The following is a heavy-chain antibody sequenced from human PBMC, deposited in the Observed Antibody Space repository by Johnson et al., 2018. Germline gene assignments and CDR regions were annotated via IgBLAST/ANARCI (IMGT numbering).Heavy chain of an antibody. CDR1: GFTFSSYS. CDR2: ISSRSNYI. Sequence: VQLVQSGGGLVQPGGSLRLSCAASGFTFSSYSMNWVRQAPGKGLEWVSSISSRSNYIYYADSMKGRFTVSRNNAKNSVYLQMNSLRAEDKAVYYSVRDPTAYYYDSSGYPEYFQHWGQGTLVTVSS. J-gene: IGHJ1*01. V-gene: IGHV3-21*01. CDR3: VRDPTAYYYDSSGYPEYFQH. D-gene: IGHD3-22*01.